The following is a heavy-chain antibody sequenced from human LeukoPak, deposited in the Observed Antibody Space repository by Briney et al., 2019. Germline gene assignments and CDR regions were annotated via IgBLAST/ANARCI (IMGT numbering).Heavy chain of an antibody. CDR3: ARVSGFSGLAFDY. CDR2: ISSSSSYI. J-gene: IGHJ4*02. D-gene: IGHD3-22*01. CDR1: GFIFSSYS. V-gene: IGHV3-21*01. Sequence: GGSLRLSCAASGFIFSSYSMNWVRQAPGKGLEWVSSISSSSSYIYYADSVKGRFTISRDNAKNSLYLQMNSLRAEDTAVYYCARVSGFSGLAFDYWGQGTLVTVSS.